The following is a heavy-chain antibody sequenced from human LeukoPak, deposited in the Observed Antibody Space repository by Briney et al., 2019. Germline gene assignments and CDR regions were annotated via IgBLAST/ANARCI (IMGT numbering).Heavy chain of an antibody. J-gene: IGHJ5*02. V-gene: IGHV4-59*08. CDR3: ARHADTGWFDP. D-gene: IGHD5-18*01. Sequence: SETLSLTCTVSGGSISSYYWSWIRQPPGKGLEWIGYIYYSGSTNYNPSLKSRVTISVDTSKNQFSLKLSSVTAADTAVYHCARHADTGWFDPWGQGTLVTVSS. CDR1: GGSISSYY. CDR2: IYYSGST.